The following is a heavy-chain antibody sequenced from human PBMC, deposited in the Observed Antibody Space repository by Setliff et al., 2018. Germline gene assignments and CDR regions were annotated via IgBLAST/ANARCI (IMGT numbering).Heavy chain of an antibody. J-gene: IGHJ5*02. V-gene: IGHV4-61*02. D-gene: IGHD1-1*01. CDR1: GGSIDSGDYY. Sequence: PSETLSLTCTVSGGSIDSGDYYWNWIRQPPGKGLEWIGRIHPSGSTNYNPSLKSRVTISVDTSKNQFSLKVSSVTAADTAVYYCARTTGSTHNWLDPWGPGTLVTVSS. CDR2: IHPSGST. CDR3: ARTTGSTHNWLDP.